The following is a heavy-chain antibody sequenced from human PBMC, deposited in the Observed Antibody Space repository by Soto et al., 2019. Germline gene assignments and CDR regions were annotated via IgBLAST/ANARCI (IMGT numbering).Heavy chain of an antibody. D-gene: IGHD7-27*01. Sequence: QVQLQESGPGLVKPSGTLSLTCAVSGDSISNETWWSWVRQPPGKGLEWIGRIYHSGSTNYYPSLKSRVTILVDKSKNQFSLKLSSVTAADTAMYYCARGVDRVDWGFYWGQGALVTVSS. J-gene: IGHJ4*02. CDR3: ARGVDRVDWGFY. CDR1: GDSISNETW. CDR2: IYHSGST. V-gene: IGHV4-4*02.